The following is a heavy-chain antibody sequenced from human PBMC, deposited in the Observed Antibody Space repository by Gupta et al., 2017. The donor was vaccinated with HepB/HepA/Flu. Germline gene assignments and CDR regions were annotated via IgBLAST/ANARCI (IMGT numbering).Heavy chain of an antibody. D-gene: IGHD6-19*01. CDR2: VFYSGRT. Sequence: QVQLQESGPGLVKTSETLSLTCTVSGVSMSSSPAFWAWIRQPPGKGLEWIGSVFYSGRTHYNPSLKSRVTISVYSSKNQFSLSLRSMTAADRALYYCARHQAGWYFDLWGRATQVTVST. V-gene: IGHV4-39*01. CDR1: GVSMSSSPAF. J-gene: IGHJ2*01. CDR3: ARHQAGWYFDL.